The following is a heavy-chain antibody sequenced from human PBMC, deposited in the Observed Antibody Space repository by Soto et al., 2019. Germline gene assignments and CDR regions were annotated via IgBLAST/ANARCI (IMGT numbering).Heavy chain of an antibody. J-gene: IGHJ5*01. CDR2: INSDGSST. CDR1: GLTFSGYW. V-gene: IGHV3-74*01. Sequence: PGGSLRLSCVASGLTFSGYWMHWVRQAPGKGLVWVSRINSDGSSTGYADSVKGRFTISRDNAKNALYLQMNSLRPEDTAVYYCARLATALTQAWGQGTLVTVSS. CDR3: ARLATALTQA. D-gene: IGHD5-12*01.